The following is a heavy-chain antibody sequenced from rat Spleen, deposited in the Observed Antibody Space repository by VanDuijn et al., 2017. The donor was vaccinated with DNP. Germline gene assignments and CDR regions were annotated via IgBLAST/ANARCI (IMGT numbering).Heavy chain of an antibody. J-gene: IGHJ2*01. D-gene: IGHD1-6*01. CDR1: GFIFSDYY. Sequence: EVQLVESGGGLVQPGRSLKLSCVASGFIFSDYYMAWVRQAPTKGLEWVAYLSYDGDTTYYGDSVQGRFPISRDNSRSSLYLQMNSLKSEDTASYYCVRHVLYTTYYYGYFDYWGQGVMVTVSS. CDR3: VRHVLYTTYYYGYFDY. V-gene: IGHV5-22*01. CDR2: LSYDGDTT.